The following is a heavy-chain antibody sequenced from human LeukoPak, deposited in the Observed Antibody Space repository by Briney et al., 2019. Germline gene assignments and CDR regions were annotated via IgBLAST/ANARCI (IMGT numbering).Heavy chain of an antibody. CDR2: IYSGGST. J-gene: IGHJ4*02. V-gene: IGHV3-53*01. CDR3: ARAMVRGVIISSFDY. D-gene: IGHD3-10*01. Sequence: PGGSLRPSCAASGFTVSSNYMSWVRQAPGKRLEWVSAIYSGGSTYYADSVKGRFTISRDNSKNTLYLQMNSLRAEDTAVYYCARAMVRGVIISSFDYWGQGTLVTVSS. CDR1: GFTVSSNY.